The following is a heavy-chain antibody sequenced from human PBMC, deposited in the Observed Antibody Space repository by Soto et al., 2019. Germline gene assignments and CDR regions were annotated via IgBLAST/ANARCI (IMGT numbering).Heavy chain of an antibody. CDR2: IIPIFGTA. Sequence: SVKVSCKASGGTFSSYAISCVRQAPGQGLEWMGGIIPIFGTANYAQKFQGRVTITADESTSTAYMELSSLRSEDTAVYYCASGGIVATRLGFDYWGQGTLVTVSS. V-gene: IGHV1-69*13. J-gene: IGHJ4*02. CDR1: GGTFSSYA. D-gene: IGHD5-12*01. CDR3: ASGGIVATRLGFDY.